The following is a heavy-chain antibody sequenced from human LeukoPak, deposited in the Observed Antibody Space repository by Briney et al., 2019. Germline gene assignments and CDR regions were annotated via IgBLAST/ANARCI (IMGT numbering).Heavy chain of an antibody. Sequence: SETLSLTCTASGYSISSGYYWGWIRQPPGQGLEWIGTIYHSGSTYYNPSLKSRVTISVDKSKNQFSLKLSSVTAADTAVYYCARPLGYCSSTSCYGWFDPWGQGTLVTVSS. CDR2: IYHSGST. V-gene: IGHV4-38-2*02. J-gene: IGHJ5*02. CDR1: GYSISSGYY. D-gene: IGHD2-2*01. CDR3: ARPLGYCSSTSCYGWFDP.